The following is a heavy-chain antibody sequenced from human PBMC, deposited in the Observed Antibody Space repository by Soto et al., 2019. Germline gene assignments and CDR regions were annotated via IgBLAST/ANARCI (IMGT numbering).Heavy chain of an antibody. J-gene: IGHJ3*02. Sequence: SVKVSCKASGGTFSSYAISWVRQAPGQGLEWMGGIIPIFGTANYAQKFQGRVTITADEPTSTAYMELSSLRSEDTAVYYCARVRSRQWLVLTDDAFDIWGQGTMVTVSS. V-gene: IGHV1-69*13. CDR3: ARVRSRQWLVLTDDAFDI. D-gene: IGHD6-19*01. CDR2: IIPIFGTA. CDR1: GGTFSSYA.